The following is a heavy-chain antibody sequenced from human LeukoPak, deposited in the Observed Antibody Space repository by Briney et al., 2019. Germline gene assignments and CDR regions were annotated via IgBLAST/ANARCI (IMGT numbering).Heavy chain of an antibody. Sequence: GGSLRLSCAASGFTFSSYAMHWVRQAPGKGLEWVGRIYRNADGGTTDYAAPVKGRFTISRDDSKNTLYLQMNSLKTEDTAVYYCTTDSYCSTTTCYASSNYYYGLDAWGQGTSVTVSS. D-gene: IGHD2-2*01. V-gene: IGHV3-15*05. CDR3: TTDSYCSTTTCYASSNYYYGLDA. CDR1: GFTFSSYA. J-gene: IGHJ6*02. CDR2: IYRNADGGTT.